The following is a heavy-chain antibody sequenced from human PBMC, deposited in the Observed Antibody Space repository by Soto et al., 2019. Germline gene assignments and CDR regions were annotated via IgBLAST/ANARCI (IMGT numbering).Heavy chain of an antibody. V-gene: IGHV1-69*13. CDR1: GGTFSSYA. D-gene: IGHD3-22*01. Sequence: SVKVSCKASGGTFSSYAISWVRQAPGQGLEWMGGIIPIFGTANYAQKFQGRVTITADESTSTAYMELSSLRSEDTAVYYCARPRLPYYYDSSGYYFAFDIWGQGTMVTVS. J-gene: IGHJ3*02. CDR2: IIPIFGTA. CDR3: ARPRLPYYYDSSGYYFAFDI.